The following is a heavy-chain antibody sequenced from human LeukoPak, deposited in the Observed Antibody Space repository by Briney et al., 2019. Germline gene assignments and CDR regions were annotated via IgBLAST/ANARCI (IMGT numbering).Heavy chain of an antibody. D-gene: IGHD1-26*01. J-gene: IGHJ6*01. CDR1: GFTFSNFA. V-gene: IGHV3-23*01. CDR3: AKMKGHPLPKYYMDV. Sequence: GGSLRLSCAASGFTFSNFAMSWVRRTPGKGLEWVSGIINSGDTLYGDSVKGRFTISRDNSKNTLYLEMDSLRAEDTAIYYCAKMKGHPLPKYYMDVWGQGTTVTVSS. CDR2: IINSGDT.